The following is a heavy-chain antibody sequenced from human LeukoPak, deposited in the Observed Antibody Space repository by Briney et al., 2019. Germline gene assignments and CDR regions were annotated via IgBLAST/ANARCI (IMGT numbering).Heavy chain of an antibody. CDR3: TTGYGSGNACDY. J-gene: IGHJ4*02. CDR1: GFTFSSYE. Sequence: GGSLRLSCAASGFTFSSYEMNWVRQAPGRGLEWVSSISSSSRYIYYADSVKGRFSISRDNAKNSLYLQMNSLRAEDTAVYYCTTGYGSGNACDYWGQGTLVTVSS. CDR2: ISSSSRYI. V-gene: IGHV3-21*01. D-gene: IGHD3-10*01.